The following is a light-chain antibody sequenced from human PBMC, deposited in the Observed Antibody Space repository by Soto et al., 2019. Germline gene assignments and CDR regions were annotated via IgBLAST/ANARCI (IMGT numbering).Light chain of an antibody. V-gene: IGKV1-5*01. CDR2: DAS. CDR1: EFVSEW. J-gene: IGKJ1*01. CDR3: LQYDLSPLT. Sequence: EIEMTQSPATHCASIGGRVIITCRAREFVSEWLAWSQQQPGKTPKVLIYDASISETGVSSRFSGSGFGTVFTLTIDNLQPDDFATYYCLQYDLSPLTFGRGTKV.